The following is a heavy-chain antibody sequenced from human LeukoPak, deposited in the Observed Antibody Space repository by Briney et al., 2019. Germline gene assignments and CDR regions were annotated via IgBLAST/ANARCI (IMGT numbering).Heavy chain of an antibody. CDR2: IKSKTDGGTT. CDR3: TLQPPPIAADLDY. V-gene: IGHV3-15*01. J-gene: IGHJ4*02. Sequence: GGSLRLSCAASGFTFSNAWMSWVRQAPGKGLEWVGRIKSKTDGGTTDYAAPVKGRFTISRDDSKNTLYLQMNSLKTEDAAVYYCTLQPPPIAADLDYWGQETLVTVSS. CDR1: GFTFSNAW. D-gene: IGHD6-13*01.